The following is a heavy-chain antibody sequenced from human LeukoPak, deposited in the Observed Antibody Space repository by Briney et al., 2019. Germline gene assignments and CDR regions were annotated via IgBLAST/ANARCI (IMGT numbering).Heavy chain of an antibody. CDR1: GGSISSYY. Sequence: PSETLSLTCTVSGGSISSYYWSWIRQPPGKGLEWTGYIYYSGTTNYNPSLKSRVTISVDTSKNQFSLKLSSVTAADTAVYYCAXXXYIAAAQYGYWGQGTLV. CDR3: AXXXYIAAAQYGY. D-gene: IGHD6-13*01. V-gene: IGHV4-59*01. CDR2: IYYSGTT. J-gene: IGHJ4*02.